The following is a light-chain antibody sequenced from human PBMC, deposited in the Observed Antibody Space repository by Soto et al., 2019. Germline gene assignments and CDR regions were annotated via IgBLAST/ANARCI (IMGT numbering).Light chain of an antibody. Sequence: EIVLTQSPATLSLSPWERATLSCRASRTVSSSLAWYQQKPGQAPRLLIYEVSNRATGIPARFSGSGSGADFTLTISSLEPGDFALYYCQQHINWPLTFGGGTKVDIK. CDR1: RTVSSS. V-gene: IGKV3-11*01. J-gene: IGKJ4*01. CDR2: EVS. CDR3: QQHINWPLT.